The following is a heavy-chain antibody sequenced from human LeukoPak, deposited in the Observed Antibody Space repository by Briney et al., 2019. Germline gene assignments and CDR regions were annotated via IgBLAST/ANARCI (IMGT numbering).Heavy chain of an antibody. CDR3: ARASVEAAAGRVIDY. V-gene: IGHV3-11*01. CDR2: ISSSGSTI. Sequence: PGGSLRLSCAASGFTFSDYYMSWIRQAPGKGLEWVSYISSSGSTIYYADSVKGRFTISRDNAKNSLYLQMNSLRAEDTAVYYCARASVEAAAGRVIDYWGQGTLVTVSS. D-gene: IGHD6-13*01. CDR1: GFTFSDYY. J-gene: IGHJ4*02.